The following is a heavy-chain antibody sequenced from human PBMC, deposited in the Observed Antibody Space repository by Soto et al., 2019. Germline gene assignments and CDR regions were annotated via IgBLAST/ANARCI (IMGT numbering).Heavy chain of an antibody. V-gene: IGHV3-30-3*01. CDR1: GFTFDIYS. CDR2: ISYDGTNK. J-gene: IGHJ3*01. D-gene: IGHD5-12*01. Sequence: GGSLRLSCSASGFTFDIYSMHWVRQAPGKGLEWVAVISYDGTNKWYSDSVYGRFTISRDNSENTLYLQMNGLRDEDTAFYYCAKDRERWLQSRGDASDLWGQGTLVTVSS. CDR3: AKDRERWLQSRGDASDL.